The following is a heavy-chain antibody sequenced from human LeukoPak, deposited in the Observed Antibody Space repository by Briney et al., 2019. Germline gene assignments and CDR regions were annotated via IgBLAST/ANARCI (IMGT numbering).Heavy chain of an antibody. D-gene: IGHD6-13*01. CDR2: ISSSSSYI. V-gene: IGHV3-21*01. J-gene: IGHJ6*02. CDR1: GFTFSSYS. Sequence: GGSLRLSCAASGFTFSSYSMNWVRQAPGKGLEWVSSISSSSSYIYYADSVKGRFTISRDNAKNSLYLQMNSLRAEDTAVYYSARVPLLSSSWYVSYYYYGMDVWGQGTTVTVSS. CDR3: ARVPLLSSSWYVSYYYYGMDV.